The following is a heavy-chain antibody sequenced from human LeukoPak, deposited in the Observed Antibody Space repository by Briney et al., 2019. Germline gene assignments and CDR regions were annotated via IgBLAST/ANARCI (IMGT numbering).Heavy chain of an antibody. CDR3: AREARLNVGGTAARAGDY. J-gene: IGHJ4*02. CDR2: IYHSGST. Sequence: PSETLSLTCAVSGGSISSGGYSWSWIRQPPGKGLEWIGYIYHSGSTYYNPSLKSRVTISVDRSKNQFSLRLSSVTAADTAVYYCAREARLNVGGTAARAGDYWGQGTLVIVSS. CDR1: GGSISSGGYS. D-gene: IGHD6-6*01. V-gene: IGHV4-30-2*01.